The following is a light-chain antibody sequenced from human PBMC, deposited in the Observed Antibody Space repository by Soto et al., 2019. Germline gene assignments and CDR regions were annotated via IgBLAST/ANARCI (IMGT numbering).Light chain of an antibody. J-gene: IGLJ1*01. CDR3: SSYAGSNNYI. V-gene: IGLV2-8*01. CDR2: EVS. Sequence: QSALTQPPSASGSTGQSVTISCTGTSSDVGGYNYVSWYQQHPGKAPKLMIYEVSKRPSGVPDRFSGSKSGNTASLTVSGLQSEYEADYYCSSYAGSNNYIFGTGTKLTVL. CDR1: SSDVGGYNY.